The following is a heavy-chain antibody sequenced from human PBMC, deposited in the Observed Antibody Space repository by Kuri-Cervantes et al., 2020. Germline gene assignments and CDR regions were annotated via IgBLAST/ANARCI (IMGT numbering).Heavy chain of an antibody. CDR1: GYTFTSYA. V-gene: IGHV1-3*02. D-gene: IGHD3-9*01. J-gene: IGHJ4*02. Sequence: ASVKVSCKASGYTFTSYAMHWVRQAPGQRLEWMGWSNADNGNKKYSQEFQGRVTMTRNTSIRTAYMELSSLRSEYTAVYYCARGLVGDYGDYWGQGTLVTVSS. CDR2: SNADNGNK. CDR3: ARGLVGDYGDY.